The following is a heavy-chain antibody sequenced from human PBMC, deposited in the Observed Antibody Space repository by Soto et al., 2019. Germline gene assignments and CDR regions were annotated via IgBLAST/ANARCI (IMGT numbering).Heavy chain of an antibody. Sequence: GGSLRLSCAASGFTFSSYGMHWVRQAPGKGLEWVAVISYDGSNKYYADSVKGRFTISRDNSKNTLYLQMNSLRAEDTAVYYCAKDLGRGYLAARRYNWFDPWGQGTLVTVSS. CDR1: GFTFSSYG. CDR2: ISYDGSNK. D-gene: IGHD6-6*01. V-gene: IGHV3-30*18. CDR3: AKDLGRGYLAARRYNWFDP. J-gene: IGHJ5*02.